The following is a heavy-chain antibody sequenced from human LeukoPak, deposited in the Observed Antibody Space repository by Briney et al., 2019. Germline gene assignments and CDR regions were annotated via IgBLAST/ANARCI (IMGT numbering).Heavy chain of an antibody. Sequence: ASVKVSCKVSGYTLTEFSMHWVRQAPGKGLEWMGWISAYNGNTNYAQKLQGRVTMTTDTSTSTAYMELRSLRSDDTAVYYCARENNYYYMDVWGKGTTVTISS. CDR1: GYTLTEFS. CDR3: ARENNYYYMDV. CDR2: ISAYNGNT. J-gene: IGHJ6*03. D-gene: IGHD1/OR15-1a*01. V-gene: IGHV1-18*04.